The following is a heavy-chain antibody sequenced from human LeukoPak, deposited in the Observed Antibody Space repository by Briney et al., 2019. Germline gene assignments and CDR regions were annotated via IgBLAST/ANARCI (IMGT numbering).Heavy chain of an antibody. CDR2: IYYSGST. CDR1: GGSISSSSYY. V-gene: IGHV4-39*07. D-gene: IGHD1-1*01. Sequence: SETLSLTCTVSGGSISSSSYYWGWIRQPPGKGLEWIGSIYYSGSTYYNPSLKSRVTMSVDTSKNQFSLKLSSVTAADTAVYYCARAKDWNDPFDYWGQGTLVTVSS. CDR3: ARAKDWNDPFDY. J-gene: IGHJ4*02.